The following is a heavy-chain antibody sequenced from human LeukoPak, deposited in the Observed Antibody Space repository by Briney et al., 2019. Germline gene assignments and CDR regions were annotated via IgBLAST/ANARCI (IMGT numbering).Heavy chain of an antibody. Sequence: GGSLRLSCAASGFTFSNFAMHWVRQAPGQGLEWVAVISSEGSNTYYADSVNGRLTITRDNAKNSLYLQMNSLRAEDTAVYYCARDLMGIAYRGAFYYWGQGTLVTVSS. CDR3: ARDLMGIAYRGAFYY. CDR1: GFTFSNFA. CDR2: ISSEGSNT. V-gene: IGHV3-30*04. J-gene: IGHJ4*02. D-gene: IGHD6-13*01.